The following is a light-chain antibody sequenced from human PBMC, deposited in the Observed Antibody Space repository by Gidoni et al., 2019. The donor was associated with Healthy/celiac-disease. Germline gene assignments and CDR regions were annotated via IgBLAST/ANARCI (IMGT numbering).Light chain of an antibody. CDR3: QQRSNWPPIT. Sequence: EIVLTQSPATLSLSPGDRATLSCRASQSVSSYLAWYQQKPGQAPRLLIYDASNRANGIPARFSGSGSGTDFTLTISSLEPEDFAVYYCQQRSNWPPITFGGGTKVEIK. CDR1: QSVSSY. V-gene: IGKV3-11*01. J-gene: IGKJ4*01. CDR2: DAS.